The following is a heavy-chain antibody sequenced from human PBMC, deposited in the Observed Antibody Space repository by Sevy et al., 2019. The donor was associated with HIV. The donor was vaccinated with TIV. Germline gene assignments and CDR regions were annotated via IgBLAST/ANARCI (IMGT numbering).Heavy chain of an antibody. D-gene: IGHD1-1*01. Sequence: GGSLRLSCAAAGFTFSSYTMNWVRQAPGKGLEWVASISFSSNYIYYTDSLKGRFTISGDNAKNSLYLQMNSLRAEDTAVYYCAREDSKNWRYFDYWGQGTLVTVSS. CDR3: AREDSKNWRYFDY. CDR2: ISFSSNYI. V-gene: IGHV3-21*01. J-gene: IGHJ4*02. CDR1: GFTFSSYT.